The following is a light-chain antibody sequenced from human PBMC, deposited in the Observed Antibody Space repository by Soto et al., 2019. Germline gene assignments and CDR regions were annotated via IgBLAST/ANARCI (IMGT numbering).Light chain of an antibody. Sequence: IQLTQSPSSLSASIGDRVTIPCRASQAISTYLAWYQHKPGKAPKLLLSAASTLQSGVPSRFSGSGSGTDFTLTITRLEPEDFAVYYCQQYGGSPRTFGQGTKVEVK. V-gene: IGKV1-9*01. CDR3: QQYGGSPRT. CDR1: QAISTY. J-gene: IGKJ1*01. CDR2: AAS.